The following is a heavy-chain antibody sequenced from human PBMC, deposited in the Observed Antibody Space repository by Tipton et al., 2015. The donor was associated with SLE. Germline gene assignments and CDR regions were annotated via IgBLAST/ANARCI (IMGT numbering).Heavy chain of an antibody. Sequence: TLSLTCAVYGGSFSGYYWSWIRQPPGKGRGWIGEINHSGSTNYNPSLKSRVTISVDTSKNQFSLKLSSVTAADTAVYYCARTIEAAFDIWGQGTLVTVSS. J-gene: IGHJ3*02. V-gene: IGHV4-34*01. CDR3: ARTIEAAFDI. D-gene: IGHD5-24*01. CDR1: GGSFSGYY. CDR2: INHSGST.